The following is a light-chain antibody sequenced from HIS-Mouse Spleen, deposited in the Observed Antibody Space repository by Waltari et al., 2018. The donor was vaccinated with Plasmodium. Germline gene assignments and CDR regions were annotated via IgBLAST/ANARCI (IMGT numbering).Light chain of an antibody. V-gene: IGLV2-11*01. Sequence: QSALTQPRSVSGSPGQSVTISCTGTSSAVGGSNYVSWYQQLPVKAPKLMIYDVSKLPSGVPDRFSGSKSGNTASLTISGLQAEDEADYYCCSYAGSYTYVFGTGTKVTVL. CDR1: SSAVGGSNY. CDR3: CSYAGSYTYV. CDR2: DVS. J-gene: IGLJ1*01.